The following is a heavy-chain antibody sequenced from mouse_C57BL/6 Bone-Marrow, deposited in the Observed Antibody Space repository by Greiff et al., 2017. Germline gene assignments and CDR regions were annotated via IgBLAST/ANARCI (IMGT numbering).Heavy chain of an antibody. CDR2: IRSKSNNYAT. Sequence: EVPGVESGGGLVQPKGSLKLSCAASGFSFNTYAMNWVRQAPGKGLEWVARIRSKSNNYATYYADSVKDRFTISRDDSESMLYLQMNNLKTEDTAMYYCVGDYDWFAYWGQGTLVTVSA. J-gene: IGHJ3*01. CDR3: VGDYDWFAY. CDR1: GFSFNTYA. V-gene: IGHV10-1*01. D-gene: IGHD2-4*01.